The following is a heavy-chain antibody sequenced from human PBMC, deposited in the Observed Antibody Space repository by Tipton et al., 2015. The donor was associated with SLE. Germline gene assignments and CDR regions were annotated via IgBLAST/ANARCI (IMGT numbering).Heavy chain of an antibody. CDR3: ARDGVVPPTQRLSPRSHYNYMDV. D-gene: IGHD6-25*01. V-gene: IGHV1-69*06. Sequence: VQLVQSGPEVKKPGSSAKVSCKASGDIFTNLAISWVRQAPGQGLEWMGGIIPVFGTATYAQKFEGRLTIYTDKSTSTTYMELDSLRSEDSAIYFCARDGVVPPTQRLSPRSHYNYMDVWGKGTTVTVSS. J-gene: IGHJ6*03. CDR2: IIPVFGTA. CDR1: GDIFTNLA.